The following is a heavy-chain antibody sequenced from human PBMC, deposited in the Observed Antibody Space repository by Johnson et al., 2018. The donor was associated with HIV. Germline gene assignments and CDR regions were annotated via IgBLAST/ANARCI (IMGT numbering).Heavy chain of an antibody. CDR2: ISGSAGIT. J-gene: IGHJ3*02. Sequence: MLLVESGGGVVQPGRSLRLSCAASGVTFSNYAMSWVRQAPGKGLEWVSAISGSAGITYSADSVEGRFTISRDNSKNSLYLQMNSLKSEDTAVYYCATGGSSTWSLGALDIWGQGTMVTVSS. V-gene: IGHV3-23*04. CDR3: ATGGSSTWSLGALDI. D-gene: IGHD6-13*01. CDR1: GVTFSNYA.